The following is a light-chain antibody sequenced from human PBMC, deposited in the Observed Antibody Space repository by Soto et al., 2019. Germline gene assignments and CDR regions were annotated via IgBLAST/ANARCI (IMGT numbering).Light chain of an antibody. V-gene: IGKV1-5*01. CDR1: QSISSW. CDR2: DAS. CDR3: QKYNSYSET. Sequence: DIQMTQSPSTLSASVGDRVTITCRASQSISSWLAWYQPKPGKAPKLLIYDASSLESGVPSRFSGSVSRTEFTLTISSLQPDDFATYYSQKYNSYSETFGKGTKVEIK. J-gene: IGKJ1*01.